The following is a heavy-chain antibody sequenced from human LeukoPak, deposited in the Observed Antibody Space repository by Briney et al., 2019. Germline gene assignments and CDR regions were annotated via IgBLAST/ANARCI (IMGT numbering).Heavy chain of an antibody. Sequence: GGSLKLSCAASGFTFSGSAMHWVRQASGKGLEWVGRIRSKANSYATAYAASVKGRFTISRDDSKNTAYLQMNSLKTEDTAVYYCTRHGEHYDILTGPYGGGMDVWGQGTTVTVSS. D-gene: IGHD3-9*01. CDR2: IRSKANSYAT. CDR1: GFTFSGSA. J-gene: IGHJ6*02. CDR3: TRHGEHYDILTGPYGGGMDV. V-gene: IGHV3-73*01.